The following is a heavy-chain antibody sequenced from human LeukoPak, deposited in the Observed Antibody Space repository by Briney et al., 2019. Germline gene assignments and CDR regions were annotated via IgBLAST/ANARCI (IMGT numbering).Heavy chain of an antibody. J-gene: IGHJ3*02. D-gene: IGHD3-10*01. CDR1: EFTFSSYS. Sequence: PGGSLRLSCEGSEFTFSSYSMNWVRQAPGKGLEWVSHISGASVSIFYTDSVKGRFTISRDNGKNSLYLHMNSLTAEDTAVYYCARATYYCDSVDAFDIWGQGTLVTVSS. CDR2: ISGASVSI. V-gene: IGHV3-48*01. CDR3: ARATYYCDSVDAFDI.